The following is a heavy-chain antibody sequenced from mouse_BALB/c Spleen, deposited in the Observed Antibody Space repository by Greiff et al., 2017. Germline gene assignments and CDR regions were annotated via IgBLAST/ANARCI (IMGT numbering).Heavy chain of an antibody. CDR3: TRSGYYYYFDY. D-gene: IGHD2-12*01. J-gene: IGHJ2*01. V-gene: IGHV1S22*01. CDR1: GYTFTSYW. Sequence: LQQPGSELVRPGASVKLSCKASGYTFTSYWMHWVKQRPGQGLEWIGNIYPGSGSTNYDEKFKSKATLTVDTSSSTAYMQLSSLTSEDSAVYYCTRSGYYYYFDYWGQGTTLTVSS. CDR2: IYPGSGST.